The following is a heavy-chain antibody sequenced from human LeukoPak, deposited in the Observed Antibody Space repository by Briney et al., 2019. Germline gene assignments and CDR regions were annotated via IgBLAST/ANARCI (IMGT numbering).Heavy chain of an antibody. CDR1: GGSTSSYY. CDR3: ARVKLNYYDSSGVQYYFDY. J-gene: IGHJ4*02. D-gene: IGHD3-22*01. Sequence: SEILSLTCTVSGGSTSSYYWSWIRQPAGKGLEWIGRIYTSGSTNYNPSLKSRVTMSVDTSKNQFSLKLSSVTAADTAVYYCARVKLNYYDSSGVQYYFDYWGQGTLVTVSS. CDR2: IYTSGST. V-gene: IGHV4-4*07.